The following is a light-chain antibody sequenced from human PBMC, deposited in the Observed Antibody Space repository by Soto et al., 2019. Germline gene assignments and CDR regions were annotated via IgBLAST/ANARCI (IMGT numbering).Light chain of an antibody. Sequence: DIQMTHTPSTLSASVGDRGTLICRASHSISGWLAWYQQQPGKAPKLLIYDASSLESGVPSRFSGSGSGTEFTLTISSLEPEDFAVYYCQQRSNWPPLTGGGGSKGAIK. CDR2: DAS. CDR3: QQRSNWPPLT. V-gene: IGKV1-5*02. J-gene: IGKJ4*01. CDR1: HSISGW.